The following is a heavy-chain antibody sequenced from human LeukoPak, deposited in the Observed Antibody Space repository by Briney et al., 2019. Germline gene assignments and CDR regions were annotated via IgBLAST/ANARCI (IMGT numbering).Heavy chain of an antibody. CDR2: IYYSGST. CDR1: GGSISSYY. CDR3: ARGLVIPNNWFDP. V-gene: IGHV4-59*01. J-gene: IGHJ5*02. Sequence: SETLSLTCTVSGGSISSYYWSWIRQPPGKGLEWIGYIYYSGSTNYNPSLKSRVTISVDTPKNQFSLKLSSVTAADTAVYYCARGLVIPNNWFDPWGQGTLVTVSS. D-gene: IGHD3-9*01.